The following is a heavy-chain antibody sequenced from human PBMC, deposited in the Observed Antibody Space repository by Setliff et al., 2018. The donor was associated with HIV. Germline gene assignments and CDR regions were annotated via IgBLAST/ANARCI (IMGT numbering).Heavy chain of an antibody. Sequence: GGSLRLSCETSGFTFGDFGMNWVRQAPGKGLEWISYISSKRTSIYYADSVNGRFTISRDNDRNTLYLQMNSLRAEDTAVYYCARASYYYDSSGWVDYWGQGTLVTVSS. CDR2: ISSKRTSI. V-gene: IGHV3-48*01. CDR3: ARASYYYDSSGWVDY. D-gene: IGHD3-22*01. CDR1: GFTFGDFG. J-gene: IGHJ4*02.